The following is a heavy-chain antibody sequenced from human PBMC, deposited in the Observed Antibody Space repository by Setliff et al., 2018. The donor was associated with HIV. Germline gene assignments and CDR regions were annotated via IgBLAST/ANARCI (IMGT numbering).Heavy chain of an antibody. D-gene: IGHD3-9*01. Sequence: PETLSLTRAVSGVSISSSSYFWGWIRRPPGTGLDWIGSIYFSGSTYYNPSLDSRVTISMDTSKNQFSLTLTSVTAADTAVYYCARHPRHYNILTGYRYYYMDVWGKGTTVTVSS. J-gene: IGHJ6*03. CDR2: IYFSGST. V-gene: IGHV4-39*01. CDR3: ARHPRHYNILTGYRYYYMDV. CDR1: GVSISSSSYF.